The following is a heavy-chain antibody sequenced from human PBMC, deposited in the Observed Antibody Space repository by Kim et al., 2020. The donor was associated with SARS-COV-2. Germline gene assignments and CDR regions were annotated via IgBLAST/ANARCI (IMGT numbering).Heavy chain of an antibody. CDR2: LYSGGTT. CDR3: ARGGYYGGSRYRYSFDY. J-gene: IGHJ4*02. Sequence: GGSLRLSCAASGFSVSNNYMNWVRQAPGKGLEWVSILYSGGTTYYADSVKVRFIISRDNSKNTLFLQMNSLRAEDTAVYYCARGGYYGGSRYRYSFDYWGQGIPVTVSS. D-gene: IGHD3-22*01. V-gene: IGHV3-66*01. CDR1: GFSVSNNY.